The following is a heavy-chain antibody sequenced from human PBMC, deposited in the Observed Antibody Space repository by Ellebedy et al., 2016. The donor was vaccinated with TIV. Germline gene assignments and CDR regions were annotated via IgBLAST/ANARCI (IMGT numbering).Heavy chain of an antibody. CDR2: IIPIFGTA. V-gene: IGHV1-69*13. D-gene: IGHD5-18*01. Sequence: AASVKVSCKASGGTFSSYAISWVRQAPGQGLEWMGGIIPIFGTANYAQKFQGRVTITADESTSTAYMELSSLRSEDTAVYYCAREGGYSYGPRAFDIWGQGTMVTVSS. CDR3: AREGGYSYGPRAFDI. CDR1: GGTFSSYA. J-gene: IGHJ3*02.